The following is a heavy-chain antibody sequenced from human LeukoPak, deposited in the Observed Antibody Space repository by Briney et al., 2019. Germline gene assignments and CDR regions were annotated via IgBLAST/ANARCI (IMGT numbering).Heavy chain of an antibody. Sequence: GGSLRLSCVASGFTFSDYYMKWIRQAPGKGLEWVAYISHSGSTIYYADSVQGRFTISRDNTRNSLYLQMDSLRVEDSGVYYCARDILPLLWGVSDHWGQGTLVTVSS. D-gene: IGHD3-10*01. J-gene: IGHJ4*02. CDR3: ARDILPLLWGVSDH. CDR2: ISHSGSTI. CDR1: GFTFSDYY. V-gene: IGHV3-11*01.